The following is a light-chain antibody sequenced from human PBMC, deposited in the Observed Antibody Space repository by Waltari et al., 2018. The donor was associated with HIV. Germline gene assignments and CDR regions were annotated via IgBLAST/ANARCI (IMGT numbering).Light chain of an antibody. V-gene: IGLV3-21*01. CDR3: QVWESSSDHWV. J-gene: IGLJ3*02. CDR1: NIATKS. Sequence: SYVLTQPPSVSVAPGKTARITCGGNNIATKSVHWYQQKPGQAPVLVIYYDNDRPSGSPERFFGSNSGNQATLTISRVEAGDEADYYCQVWESSSDHWVFGGGTQLTVL. CDR2: YDN.